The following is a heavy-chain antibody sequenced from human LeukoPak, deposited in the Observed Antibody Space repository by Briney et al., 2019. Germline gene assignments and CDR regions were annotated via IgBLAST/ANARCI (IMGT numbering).Heavy chain of an antibody. D-gene: IGHD6-6*01. CDR2: IYTSGST. J-gene: IGHJ6*03. V-gene: IGHV4-4*07. CDR3: ARCQAEQLVSHYYHMDV. Sequence: SETLSLTCTVSGGSISSYYWSWIRQPAGKGLEWIGRIYTSGSTNYNPSLKSRVTISVDKSKNQSSLKLSSVTAADTAVYYCARCQAEQLVSHYYHMDVWGKGTTVTVSS. CDR1: GGSISSYY.